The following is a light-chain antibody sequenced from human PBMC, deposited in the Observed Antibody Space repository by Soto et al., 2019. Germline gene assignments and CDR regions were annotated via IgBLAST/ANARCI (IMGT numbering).Light chain of an antibody. CDR1: QTVIRNF. V-gene: IGKV3-20*01. Sequence: EIVLTQSPGTLSLSPGESATLSCRASQTVIRNFLAWYQQKPGQVPRLLIYGTSSRATGIPDRFSGSGSGTDFTLTISRLEPEDCAVYYCQQYHNSSFSFGQGTKLEIK. J-gene: IGKJ2*03. CDR3: QQYHNSSFS. CDR2: GTS.